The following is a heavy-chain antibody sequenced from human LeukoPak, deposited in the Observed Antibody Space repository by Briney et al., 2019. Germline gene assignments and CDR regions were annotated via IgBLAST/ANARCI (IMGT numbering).Heavy chain of an antibody. V-gene: IGHV3-7*01. D-gene: IGHD6-13*01. CDR2: IKQDGSEK. CDR1: GFIFSSSW. J-gene: IGHJ6*03. CDR3: ARAKAGSSGSGSWKNYYYMDV. Sequence: GGSLRLSCAASGFIFSSSWMSRVRQAPGKGLEWVANIKQDGSEKYYVDSVKGRFTISRDNAKNSLYLQMNSLRAEDTAVYYCARAKAGSSGSGSWKNYYYMDVWGKGTTVTVSS.